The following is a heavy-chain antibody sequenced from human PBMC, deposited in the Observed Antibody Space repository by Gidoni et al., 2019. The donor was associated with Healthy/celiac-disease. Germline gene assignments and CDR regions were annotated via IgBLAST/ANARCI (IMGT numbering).Heavy chain of an antibody. D-gene: IGHD1-26*01. CDR3: AKDRSIVGATTGAFDI. V-gene: IGHV3-23*01. Sequence: EVQLLESGGGLVQPGGSLRLSCAASGFPFSSYAMSWVRQAPGKGLEWVSAISGSGGSTYYADSVKGRFTISRDNSKNTLYLQMNSLRAEDTAVYYCAKDRSIVGATTGAFDIWGQGTMVTVSS. CDR1: GFPFSSYA. J-gene: IGHJ3*02. CDR2: ISGSGGST.